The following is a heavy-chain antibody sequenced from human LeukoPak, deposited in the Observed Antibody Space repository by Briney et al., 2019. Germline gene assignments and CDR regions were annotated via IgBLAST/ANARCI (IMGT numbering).Heavy chain of an antibody. J-gene: IGHJ6*02. D-gene: IGHD2-21*02. CDR1: GGSISSSSYY. CDR3: ARDRSYCGGDCYSYGMDV. Sequence: SETLSLTCTVSGGSISSSSYYWGWIRQPPGKGLEWIGSIYYSGSTYYNPSLKSRVTISVDTSKNQFSLKLSSVTAADTAVYYCARDRSYCGGDCYSYGMDVWGQGTTVTVSS. V-gene: IGHV4-39*07. CDR2: IYYSGST.